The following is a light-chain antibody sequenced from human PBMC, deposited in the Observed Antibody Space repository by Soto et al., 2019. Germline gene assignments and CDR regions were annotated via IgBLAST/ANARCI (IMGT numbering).Light chain of an antibody. CDR2: SNY. Sequence: VLTQPPSASGTPGQRVTISCSGSSSNIESNTVTWYQQLPGTAPKLVIYSNYDRPSGVPDRFSGSTSGTSASLVIRGLQSEDEADYYCAAWDDILNGYVFGGGTKVTVL. CDR3: AAWDDILNGYV. J-gene: IGLJ1*01. CDR1: SSNIESNT. V-gene: IGLV1-44*01.